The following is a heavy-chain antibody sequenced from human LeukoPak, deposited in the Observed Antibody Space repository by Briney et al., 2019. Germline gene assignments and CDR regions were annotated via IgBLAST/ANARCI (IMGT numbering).Heavy chain of an antibody. J-gene: IGHJ4*02. CDR3: AREGLVVVPAAIPFDY. D-gene: IGHD2-2*01. V-gene: IGHV3-21*01. CDR1: GFTFSSYS. CDR2: ISSSSSYI. Sequence: GGSLRLSCAASGFTFSSYSMNWVRQAPGKGLEWVSSISSSSSYIYYADSVKGRFTTSRDNVKNSLYLQMNNLRAEDTAVYYCAREGLVVVPAAIPFDYWGQGTLVTVSS.